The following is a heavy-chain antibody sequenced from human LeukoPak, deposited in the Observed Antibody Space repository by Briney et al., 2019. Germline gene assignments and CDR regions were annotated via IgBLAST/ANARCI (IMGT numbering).Heavy chain of an antibody. CDR2: IIPIFGTA. Sequence: SVKVSCKASGGTFSSYAISWVRQAPGQGPEWMGGIIPIFGTANYAQKFQGRVTITADESTSTAYMELRSLRSEDTAVYYCASTHRAYYGSGSSSYWGQGTLVTVSS. D-gene: IGHD3-10*01. CDR3: ASTHRAYYGSGSSSY. J-gene: IGHJ4*02. CDR1: GGTFSSYA. V-gene: IGHV1-69*01.